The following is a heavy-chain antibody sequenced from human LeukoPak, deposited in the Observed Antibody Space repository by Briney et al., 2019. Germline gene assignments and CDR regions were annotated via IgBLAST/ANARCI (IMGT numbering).Heavy chain of an antibody. CDR2: ISGYNGNT. D-gene: IGHD2/OR15-2a*01. Sequence: ASVKVTCKASGYTFTSYGISWVRQAPAQGLEGMGLISGYNGNTNFAQKLQGRVTMHTDTSTSTAYMELRSLRSDGTAVYFCARDLRAELSHLSESDYWGQGTLGNGSS. CDR1: GYTFTSYG. V-gene: IGHV1-18*01. J-gene: IGHJ4*02. CDR3: ARDLRAELSHLSESDY.